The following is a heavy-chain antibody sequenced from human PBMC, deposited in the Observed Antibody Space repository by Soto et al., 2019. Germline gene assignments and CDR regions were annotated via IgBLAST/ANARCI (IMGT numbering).Heavy chain of an antibody. D-gene: IGHD2-15*01. J-gene: IGHJ4*02. V-gene: IGHV4-59*08. CDR1: GDSISSYY. CDR2: IYHSGST. Sequence: QVQLQESGPGLVKPSETLSLTCTVSGDSISSYYWSWIRQPPGKGLEWIGDIYHSGSTNYSPSLNSRVTISVDTSKNQFSLKLTSVTAADTDVYSCARHYCRGGSCYLDYWGQGTLVTVSS. CDR3: ARHYCRGGSCYLDY.